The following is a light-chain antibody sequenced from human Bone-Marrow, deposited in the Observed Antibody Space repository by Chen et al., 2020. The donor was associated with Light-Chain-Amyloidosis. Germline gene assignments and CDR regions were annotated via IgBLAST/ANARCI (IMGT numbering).Light chain of an antibody. CDR3: QLWDSSSDHVV. V-gene: IGLV3-21*02. CDR2: DDR. J-gene: IGLJ2*01. Sequence: SYVLNQPPSVSVAPGQTARITCGGNNIGSKSVHWYQQKPGQAPILVVYDDRDRPSGIPGRFSGSHFGNTATLTVSRVEAGDEADYYCQLWDSSSDHVVFGGGTKLTVL. CDR1: NIGSKS.